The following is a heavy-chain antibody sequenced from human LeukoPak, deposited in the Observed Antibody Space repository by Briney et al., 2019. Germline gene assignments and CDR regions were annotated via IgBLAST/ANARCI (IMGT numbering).Heavy chain of an antibody. D-gene: IGHD7-27*01. CDR1: GYTFTTHD. V-gene: IGHV1-8*01. CDR2: MSPNSGDT. CDR3: VRTPPNWGFDY. J-gene: IGHJ4*02. Sequence: PLASVKVSCKASGYTFTTHDINWVRQATGQGLEWLGWMSPNSGDTGYAQKFQGRVTMTSDSSISTAYMELSSLRSEDTAIYYCVRTPPNWGFDYWGQGTLVTVSS.